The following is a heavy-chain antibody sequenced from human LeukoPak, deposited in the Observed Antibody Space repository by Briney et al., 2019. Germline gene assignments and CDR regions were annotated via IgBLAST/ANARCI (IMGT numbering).Heavy chain of an antibody. Sequence: ASVQVSCKASGYTFTSYYMHWVRQAPGQGLEWMGIINPSGGSTSYAQKFQGRVTMTGDTSTSTVYMELSSLRSEDTAVYYCAREKYCGGDCYSYYYYGMDVWGQGTTVTVSS. CDR1: GYTFTSYY. V-gene: IGHV1-46*01. D-gene: IGHD2-21*02. CDR3: AREKYCGGDCYSYYYYGMDV. J-gene: IGHJ6*02. CDR2: INPSGGST.